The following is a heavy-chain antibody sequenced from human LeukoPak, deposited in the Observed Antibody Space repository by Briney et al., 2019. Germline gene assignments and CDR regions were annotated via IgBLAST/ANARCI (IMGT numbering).Heavy chain of an antibody. D-gene: IGHD4-17*01. J-gene: IGHJ4*01. V-gene: IGHV1-18*04. CDR3: ARPQDYTVTKEYYFDY. CDR1: GYTFTSFG. Sequence: ASVKVSCKASGYTFTSFGISWVRQAPGQGLEWMGWISAYNGNTNYAQKLQGRVTMTTDTSTSTAYMELRSLRSDDTAVYYCARPQDYTVTKEYYFDYWAHGTLVTVSS. CDR2: ISAYNGNT.